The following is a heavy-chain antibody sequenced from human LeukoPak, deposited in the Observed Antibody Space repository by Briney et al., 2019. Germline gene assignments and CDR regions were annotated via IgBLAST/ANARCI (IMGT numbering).Heavy chain of an antibody. CDR1: GYTFNNYY. Sequence: ASVKVSCKASGYTFNNYYMYWVRQAPGQGLEWMGWISAYNGNTNYAQKLQGRVTMTTDTSTSTAYMELRSLRSDDTAVYYCARDLSSLDYVLSMDVWGQGTTVTVSS. CDR3: ARDLSSLDYVLSMDV. J-gene: IGHJ6*02. D-gene: IGHD4-17*01. V-gene: IGHV1-18*04. CDR2: ISAYNGNT.